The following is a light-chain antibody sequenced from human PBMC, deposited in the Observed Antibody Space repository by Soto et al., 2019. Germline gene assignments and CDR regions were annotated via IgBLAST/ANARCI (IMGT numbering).Light chain of an antibody. Sequence: SGLTQPPSASGSPGRSVSISCTGTSSDVGGYNYVSWYQQHPGKAPKLMIYEVNKRPSGVPDRFSGSKSGNTASLTVSGLQAEDEADYYCSSYAGSSNVFGTGTKVTVL. CDR1: SSDVGGYNY. J-gene: IGLJ1*01. CDR3: SSYAGSSNV. CDR2: EVN. V-gene: IGLV2-8*01.